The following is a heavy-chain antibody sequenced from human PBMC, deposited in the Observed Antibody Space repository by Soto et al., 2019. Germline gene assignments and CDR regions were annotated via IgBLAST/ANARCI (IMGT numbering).Heavy chain of an antibody. CDR2: ISYDGSNK. CDR1: GFTFSSYG. Sequence: PGGSLRLSCAASGFTFSSYGMHWVRQAQRKGLEWVAVISYDGSNKYYVDSVKGRFTISRDNAKNSLYLQMNSLRAEDTAVYYCARGDYYDSSGHFSDAFDIWGQGTMVTVSS. D-gene: IGHD3-22*01. CDR3: ARGDYYDSSGHFSDAFDI. V-gene: IGHV3-30*03. J-gene: IGHJ3*02.